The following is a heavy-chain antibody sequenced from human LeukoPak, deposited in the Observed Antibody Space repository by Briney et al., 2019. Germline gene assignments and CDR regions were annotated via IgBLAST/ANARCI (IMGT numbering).Heavy chain of an antibody. CDR2: INHSGST. CDR1: GGSISSGGYS. CDR3: ARVSGYWFDP. J-gene: IGHJ5*02. Sequence: SETLSLTCAVSGGSISSGGYSWSWIRQPPGKGLEWIGYINHSGSTYYNPSLKSRVTISVDRSKNQFSLKLSSVTAADTAVYYCARVSGYWFDPWGQGTLVTVSS. V-gene: IGHV4-30-2*01.